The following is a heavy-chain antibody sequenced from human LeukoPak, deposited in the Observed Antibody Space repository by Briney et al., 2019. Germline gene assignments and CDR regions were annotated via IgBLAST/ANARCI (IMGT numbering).Heavy chain of an antibody. V-gene: IGHV3-21*04. CDR3: AKTGWGAFDI. Sequence: GGSLRLSCAASGFKFNTHNLNWVRQAPGKGLEWVSSISSRSTYILYADSVKGRFTVFRDNSKNSLYRQMNSLRTEDTALYYCAKTGWGAFDIWGQGTMVTVSS. J-gene: IGHJ3*02. CDR1: GFKFNTHN. D-gene: IGHD7-27*01. CDR2: ISSRSTYI.